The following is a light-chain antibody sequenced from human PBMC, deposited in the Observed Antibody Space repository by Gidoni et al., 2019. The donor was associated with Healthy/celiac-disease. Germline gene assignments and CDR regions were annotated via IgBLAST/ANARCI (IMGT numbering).Light chain of an antibody. V-gene: IGKV1-9*01. CDR1: QGISSY. CDR3: QQLNSYPYT. J-gene: IGKJ2*01. CDR2: AAS. Sequence: SASVGDRVTITCRASQGISSYLAWYQQKPGKAPKLLIYAASTLQSGVPSRFSGSGSGTEFTLTISSLQPEEFATYYCQQLNSYPYTFGQGPSWRSN.